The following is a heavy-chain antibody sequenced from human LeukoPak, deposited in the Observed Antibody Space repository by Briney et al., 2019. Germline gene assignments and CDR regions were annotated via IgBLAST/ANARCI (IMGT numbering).Heavy chain of an antibody. D-gene: IGHD6-13*01. CDR3: ARGSPLVSAKHFDY. J-gene: IGHJ4*02. CDR1: GYTFTGYY. V-gene: IGHV1-2*02. Sequence: GASVKVSCKASGYTFTGYYMHWVRQAPGQGLEWMGWINPNSGGTNYAQKFQGSVTMTRDKSISTAYMELSRLRSDDTAVYYCARGSPLVSAKHFDYWGQGTLVTVSS. CDR2: INPNSGGT.